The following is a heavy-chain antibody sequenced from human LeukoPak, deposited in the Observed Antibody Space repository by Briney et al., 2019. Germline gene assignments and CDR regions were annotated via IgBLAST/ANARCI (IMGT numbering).Heavy chain of an antibody. D-gene: IGHD3-10*01. Sequence: SETLSLTCTVSGGSISSYYWSWIRQPPGKGLEWIGYIYYSGSTNYNPSLKSRVTISVDTSKNQFSLKLSSVTAADTAVYYCARARRYYGSGSYYDYWGQGTLVTVSS. CDR2: IYYSGST. J-gene: IGHJ4*02. V-gene: IGHV4-59*12. CDR3: ARARRYYGSGSYYDY. CDR1: GGSISSYY.